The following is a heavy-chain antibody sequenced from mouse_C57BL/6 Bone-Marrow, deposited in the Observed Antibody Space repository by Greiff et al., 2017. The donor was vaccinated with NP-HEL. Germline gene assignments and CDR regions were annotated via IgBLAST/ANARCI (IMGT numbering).Heavy chain of an antibody. V-gene: IGHV1-81*01. CDR2: IYPRSGNT. Sequence: VQGVESGAELARPGASVKLSCKASGYTFTSYGISWVKQRTGQGLEWIGEIYPRSGNTYYNEKFKGKATLTADKSSSTAYMELRSLTSEDSAVYFCARVTTVDYAMDYWGQGTSVTVSS. CDR1: GYTFTSYG. D-gene: IGHD1-1*01. CDR3: ARVTTVDYAMDY. J-gene: IGHJ4*01.